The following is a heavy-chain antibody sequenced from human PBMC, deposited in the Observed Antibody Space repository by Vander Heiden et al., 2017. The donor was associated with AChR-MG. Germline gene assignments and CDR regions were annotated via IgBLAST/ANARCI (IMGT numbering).Heavy chain of an antibody. CDR1: GFTFSSDA. J-gene: IGHJ4*02. CDR2: ISGSGGST. D-gene: IGHD5-12*01. V-gene: IGHV3-23*01. Sequence: EVPLLASGGGLVLPGGSLRLSCAAPGFTFSSDAMSWVRQAPGKGLEWVSAISGSGGSTYYADSVKGRFTISRDNSKNTLYLQMNSLGAEDTAVYYCAKRDSGYAYWGQGTLVTVSS. CDR3: AKRDSGYAY.